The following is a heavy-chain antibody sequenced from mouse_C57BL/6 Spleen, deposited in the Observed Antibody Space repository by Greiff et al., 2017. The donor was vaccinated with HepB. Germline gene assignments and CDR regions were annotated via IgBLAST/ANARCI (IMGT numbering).Heavy chain of an antibody. V-gene: IGHV1-82*01. CDR1: GYAFSSYW. Sequence: QVQLKESGPELVKPGASVKISCKASGYAFSSYWMNWVKQRPGQGLEWIGRIYPGDGDTNYNGKFKGKATLTADKSSSTAYMQLSSLTSEDSAVYFCARGGYGGSFDYWGQGTTLTVSS. CDR3: ARGGYGGSFDY. J-gene: IGHJ2*01. D-gene: IGHD1-1*02. CDR2: IYPGDGDT.